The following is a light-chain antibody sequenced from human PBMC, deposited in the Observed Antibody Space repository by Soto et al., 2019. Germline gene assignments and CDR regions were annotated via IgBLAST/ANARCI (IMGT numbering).Light chain of an antibody. CDR1: SSDGGGYNY. CDR2: DVS. J-gene: IGLJ1*01. V-gene: IGLV2-11*01. CDR3: CSYAGSYTLYV. Sequence: QSFLTQPRSVSGSPGQSVAISGTGTSSDGGGYNYVSWYQQHPGKAPKLMIYDVSKRPSGVPDRFSGSKSGNTASLTIPGLQAEDEADYYCCSYAGSYTLYVFGTGTKVTVL.